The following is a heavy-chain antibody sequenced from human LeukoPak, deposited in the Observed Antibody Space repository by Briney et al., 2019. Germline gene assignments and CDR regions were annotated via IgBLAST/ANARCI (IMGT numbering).Heavy chain of an antibody. D-gene: IGHD4-17*01. V-gene: IGHV5-51*01. J-gene: IGHJ4*02. CDR2: IYPGDSDT. Sequence: ESLKISCKGSGYSFTSYWIGWVRQMPGKGLEWMGIIYPGDSDTRYSPSFQGQVTISTDKSISTAYLQWSSLKASDTAMYYCARQVAVTTKASPFDYWGQGTLVTVSS. CDR1: GYSFTSYW. CDR3: ARQVAVTTKASPFDY.